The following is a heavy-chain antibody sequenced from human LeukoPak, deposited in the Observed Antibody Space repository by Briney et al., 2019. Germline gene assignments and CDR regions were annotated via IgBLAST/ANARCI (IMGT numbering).Heavy chain of an antibody. D-gene: IGHD5-18*01. CDR1: GGSISSYY. J-gene: IGHJ4*02. Sequence: PSETLSLTCTVSGGSISSYYWSWIRQPPGKGLEWIGYIYYSGSTNYNPSLKSRVTISVDTSKNQFSLKLSSVTAADTAAYYCAREDTAMAYYFDYWGQGTLVTVSS. CDR2: IYYSGST. V-gene: IGHV4-59*01. CDR3: AREDTAMAYYFDY.